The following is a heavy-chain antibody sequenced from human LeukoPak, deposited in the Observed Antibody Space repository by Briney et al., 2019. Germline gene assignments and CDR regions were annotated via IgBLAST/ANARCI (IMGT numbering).Heavy chain of an antibody. CDR2: IRYDGSNK. J-gene: IGHJ4*02. CDR1: GFTFSSYG. D-gene: IGHD6-13*01. V-gene: IGHV3-30*02. CDR3: AKVLLSSSWYYFDY. Sequence: GSLRLSCAASGFTFSSYGMHWVRQAPGKGLEWVAFIRYDGSNKYYADSVRGRFTISRDNSKNTLYLQMNSLRAEDTAVYYCAKVLLSSSWYYFDYWGQGTLVTVSS.